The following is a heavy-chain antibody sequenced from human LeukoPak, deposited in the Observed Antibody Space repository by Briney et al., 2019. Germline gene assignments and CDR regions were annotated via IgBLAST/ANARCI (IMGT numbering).Heavy chain of an antibody. D-gene: IGHD5-24*01. CDR3: ASRGCYKFRFTVYYYYYMDV. J-gene: IGHJ6*03. CDR2: INHSGNT. CDR1: GGSLRCYY. Sequence: SESLFLTCAVYGGSLRCYYWSWIRQPPGKGLEWIGEINHSGNTNYNPSLQSRVTISVDTSKNHFSLKLSSVTAADTAVYYCASRGCYKFRFTVYYYYYMDVWGNGTTVTVSS. V-gene: IGHV4-34*01.